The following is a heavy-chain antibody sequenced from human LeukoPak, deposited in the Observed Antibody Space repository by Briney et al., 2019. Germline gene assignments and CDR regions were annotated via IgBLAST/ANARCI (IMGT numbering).Heavy chain of an antibody. CDR1: GGSISNYY. Sequence: SETLSLTCTVSGGSISNYYWSWIRQPPGKGLEWIGYINYRGRANYTPSLKSVDTMSLDTCKDHISLKLHSLTAADTAVYYCAGRQHIVVLTATRGDFDIWGQGTMVTVSS. V-gene: IGHV4-59*01. D-gene: IGHD2-21*02. CDR2: INYRGRA. CDR3: AGRQHIVVLTATRGDFDI. J-gene: IGHJ3*02.